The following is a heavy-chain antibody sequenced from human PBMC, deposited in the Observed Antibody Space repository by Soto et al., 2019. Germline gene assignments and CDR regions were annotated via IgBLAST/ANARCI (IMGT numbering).Heavy chain of an antibody. V-gene: IGHV1-3*01. J-gene: IGHJ4*02. CDR1: GYTFTSYA. Sequence: ASVKVSCKASGYTFTSYAMHWVRQAPGQRLEWMGWINAGNGNTKYSQKFQGRVTITRDTSTSTAYMELRSLRSDDTAVYYCARDPALLLIAAAGALDSWGQGTLVTVS. D-gene: IGHD6-13*01. CDR3: ARDPALLLIAAAGALDS. CDR2: INAGNGNT.